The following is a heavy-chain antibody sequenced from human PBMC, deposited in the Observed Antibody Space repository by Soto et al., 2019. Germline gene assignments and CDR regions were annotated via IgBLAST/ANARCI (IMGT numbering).Heavy chain of an antibody. Sequence: QVQLQESGPGLVKPSETLSLTCTVSGGSISNYYWSWIRQPPGKGLEWIGYIYYSGSTNYNPSLERRVPISVVMSKSQFSLTRSSVTAADTAVYYCARDHPGSSHFDNWGQGTLVTVSS. CDR1: GGSISNYY. CDR2: IYYSGST. V-gene: IGHV4-59*01. J-gene: IGHJ4*02. D-gene: IGHD3-10*01. CDR3: ARDHPGSSHFDN.